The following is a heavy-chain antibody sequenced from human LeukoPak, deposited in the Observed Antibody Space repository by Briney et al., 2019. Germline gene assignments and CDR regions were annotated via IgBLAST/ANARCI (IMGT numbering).Heavy chain of an antibody. CDR1: GYTFTSYG. D-gene: IGHD2-2*01. Sequence: ASVKVSCKASGYTFTSYGISWVRQAPGQGLERMGWISAYNGNTNYAQKLQGRVTMTTDTSTSTAYMELRSLRSDDTAVYYCAYQLLSGDYYYGMDVWGQGTTVTVSS. V-gene: IGHV1-18*01. J-gene: IGHJ6*02. CDR3: AYQLLSGDYYYGMDV. CDR2: ISAYNGNT.